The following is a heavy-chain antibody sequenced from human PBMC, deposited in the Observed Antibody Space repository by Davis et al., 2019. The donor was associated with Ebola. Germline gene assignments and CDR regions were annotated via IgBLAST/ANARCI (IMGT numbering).Heavy chain of an antibody. CDR3: AGHDRDCSSTSCYMGEFGY. D-gene: IGHD2-2*02. Sequence: PGGSLRLSCQGSGYSFSNLWIGWVRQLPGKGLEWMGIIYPGDSDTRYSPSFQGQVTISADKSISTAYLQWSSLKASDTAMYYCAGHDRDCSSTSCYMGEFGYWGQGTLVTVSS. J-gene: IGHJ4*02. V-gene: IGHV5-51*01. CDR1: GYSFSNLW. CDR2: IYPGDSDT.